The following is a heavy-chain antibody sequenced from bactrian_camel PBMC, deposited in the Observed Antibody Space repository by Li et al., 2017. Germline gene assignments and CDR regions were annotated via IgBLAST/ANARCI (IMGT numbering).Heavy chain of an antibody. J-gene: IGHJ4*01. Sequence: QVQLVESGGGLVQPGGSLRLSCAASGFTFSSYYMYWVRQAPGKGLEWVATVRPDGNNTYYADSVKGRFTISRDNGKKSLYLQMTSLKPEDTAMYYCATGYRGGSRLTQDKYNRWGQGTQVTVS. CDR3: ATGYRGGSRLTQDKYNR. D-gene: IGHD2*01. V-gene: IGHV3-2*01. CDR2: VRPDGNNT. CDR1: GFTFSSYY.